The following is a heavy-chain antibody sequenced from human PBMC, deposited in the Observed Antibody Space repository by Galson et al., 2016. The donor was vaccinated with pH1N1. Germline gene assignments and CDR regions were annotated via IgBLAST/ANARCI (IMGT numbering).Heavy chain of an antibody. V-gene: IGHV4-31*03. Sequence: TLSLTCTVSGGSISTGGYYWSWIRQQPGKGLEWIGYIYYRGRTYYNPSHKSRVSITMDTSKNQFSLKLSSVTAADTAVYYCARDPRPSVVANNKWAFDIWGQGTTVTVS. J-gene: IGHJ3*02. CDR2: IYYRGRT. CDR3: ARDPRPSVVANNKWAFDI. D-gene: IGHD2-21*01. CDR1: GGSISTGGYY.